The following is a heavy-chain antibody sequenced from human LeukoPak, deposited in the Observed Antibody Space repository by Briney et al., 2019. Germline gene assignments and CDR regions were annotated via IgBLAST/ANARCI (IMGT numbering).Heavy chain of an antibody. J-gene: IGHJ4*02. D-gene: IGHD2-15*01. CDR2: INSDGSST. V-gene: IGHV3-74*01. CDR3: ARGDCSGGACYHGY. CDR1: GFTFSSYW. Sequence: GGSLRLSCAASGFTFSSYWMHWVRQAPGKGLVWVSRINSDGSSTSYADSVKGRFTISRDNAKNTVYLQMDSLRAEDTAVFYCARGDCSGGACYHGYWGQGTLVTVSS.